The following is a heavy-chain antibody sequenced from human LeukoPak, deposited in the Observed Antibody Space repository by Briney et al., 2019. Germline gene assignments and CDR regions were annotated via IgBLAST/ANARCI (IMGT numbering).Heavy chain of an antibody. CDR3: AARPLMPPRFDY. D-gene: IGHD2-2*01. CDR2: ISGGGGSA. V-gene: IGHV3-23*01. J-gene: IGHJ4*02. Sequence: PGGSLRLSCAGSGFTFSSYPMSWVRQAPAKGLQWVSAISGGGGSAYYADSVKGRFTISRDNSKGTLYQQMHSLRAEDTAIYYCAARPLMPPRFDYWGQGTLVTVS. CDR1: GFTFSSYP.